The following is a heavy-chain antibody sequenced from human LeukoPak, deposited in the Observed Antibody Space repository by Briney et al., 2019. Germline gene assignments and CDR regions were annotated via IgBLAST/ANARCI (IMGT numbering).Heavy chain of an antibody. J-gene: IGHJ4*02. CDR1: GGSISSYY. CDR3: ARDDGITGTTFDY. D-gene: IGHD1-20*01. Sequence: SETLSLTCTVSGGSISSYYWSWIRQHPGKGLEWIGYIYYSGSTNYNPSLKSRVTISVDTSKNQFSLKLSSVTAADTAVYYCARDDGITGTTFDYWGQGTLVTVSS. V-gene: IGHV4-59*01. CDR2: IYYSGST.